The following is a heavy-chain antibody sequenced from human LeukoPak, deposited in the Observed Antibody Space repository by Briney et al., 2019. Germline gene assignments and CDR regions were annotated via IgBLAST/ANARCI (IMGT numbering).Heavy chain of an antibody. CDR2: ISSSSSYI. CDR3: ARDLQSRELRYFDWLLIAFDY. V-gene: IGHV3-21*01. CDR1: GFSFDDYA. D-gene: IGHD3-9*01. Sequence: GGSLRLSCVASGFSFDDYAMHWVRQVPGKGLEWVSSISSSSSYIYYADSVKARFTISRDNAKNSLYLQMNSLRAEDTAVYYCARDLQSRELRYFDWLLIAFDYWGQGTLVTVSS. J-gene: IGHJ4*02.